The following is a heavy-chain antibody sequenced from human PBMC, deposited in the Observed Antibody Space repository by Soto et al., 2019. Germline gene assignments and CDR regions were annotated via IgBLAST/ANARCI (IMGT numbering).Heavy chain of an antibody. Sequence: SGGSLRLSCAASGFTFCSYGMHWVRQAPGKGLEWVAVISYDGSNKYYADSVKGRFTTSRDNSKNTLYLQMNSLRAEDTAVYYCAKESIDGNSFDYWGQGTLVTVSS. V-gene: IGHV3-30*18. CDR2: ISYDGSNK. D-gene: IGHD4-4*01. J-gene: IGHJ4*02. CDR3: AKESIDGNSFDY. CDR1: GFTFCSYG.